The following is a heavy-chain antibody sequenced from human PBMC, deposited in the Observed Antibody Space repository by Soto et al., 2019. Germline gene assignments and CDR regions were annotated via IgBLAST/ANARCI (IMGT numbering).Heavy chain of an antibody. Sequence: QVQLQESGPGLVKPLGTLSLTCAVSGASIGTSNWWSWVRQSPGKGLEWIGEIHDSGSTESNPSLXXXVXXSLDKSMNQFSLTVSSVSAAETAVYYCASLKTYDGLNKSDYWGQGSLVTVSS. CDR2: IHDSGST. CDR3: ASLKTYDGLNKSDY. CDR1: GASIGTSNW. V-gene: IGHV4-4*02. J-gene: IGHJ4*02. D-gene: IGHD3-10*01.